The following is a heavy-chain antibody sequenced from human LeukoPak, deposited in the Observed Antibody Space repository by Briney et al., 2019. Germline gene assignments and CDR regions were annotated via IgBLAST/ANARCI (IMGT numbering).Heavy chain of an antibody. CDR1: GYTFTGYY. J-gene: IGHJ3*02. D-gene: IGHD6-19*01. V-gene: IGHV1-2*02. Sequence: GASVKVSCKASGYTFTGYYMHWVRQAPGQGLEWMGWINPNSGGTNYAQKFQGRVTMTRDTSTTTVYMGLSSLTSEDTAVYFCAREGSLAVAGTAFDIWGQGTMVTVSS. CDR2: INPNSGGT. CDR3: AREGSLAVAGTAFDI.